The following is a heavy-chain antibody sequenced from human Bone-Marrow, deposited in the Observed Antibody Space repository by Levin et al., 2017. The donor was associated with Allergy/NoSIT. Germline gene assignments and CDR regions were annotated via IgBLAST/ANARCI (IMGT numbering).Heavy chain of an antibody. J-gene: IGHJ4*02. CDR3: ARDDSSMAVTGTVVAS. Sequence: SGGSLRLSCAASGFTFSSYGMHWVRQAPGKGLEWVAIIWYDGSQTFYADSVKGRFTIARDNSKNSLYLQMNTLRGEDTAVYYCARDDSSMAVTGTVVASWGQGTLVTVSS. CDR2: IWYDGSQT. CDR1: GFTFSSYG. D-gene: IGHD6-19*01. V-gene: IGHV3-33*01.